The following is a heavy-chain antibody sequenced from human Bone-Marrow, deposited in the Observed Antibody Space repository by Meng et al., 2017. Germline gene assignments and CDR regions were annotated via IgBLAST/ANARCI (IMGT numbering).Heavy chain of an antibody. CDR3: ARTYYDFWSGYYYFDY. CDR2: IYYSGST. J-gene: IGHJ4*02. Sequence: RHESAPGLGKPSQTLSLTCTVSGGSISSGGYYWSWIRQHPGKGLEWIGYIYYSGSTYYNPSLKSLVTISVDTSKNQFSLKLSSVTAADTAVYYCARTYYDFWSGYYYFDYWGQGTLVTVSS. V-gene: IGHV4-31*01. D-gene: IGHD3-3*01. CDR1: GGSISSGGYY.